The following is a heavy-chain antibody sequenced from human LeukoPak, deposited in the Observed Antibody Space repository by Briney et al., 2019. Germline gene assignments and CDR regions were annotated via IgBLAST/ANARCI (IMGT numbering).Heavy chain of an antibody. Sequence: GRSLRLSCAASGFTFDDYAMHWVRQAPGKGLEWVSGISWNSGSIGYADSVKGRFTISRDNSKNTLYLQMNSLRAEDTAVYYCAKRIPPYYDILTGSIYWGQGTLVTVSS. D-gene: IGHD3-9*01. CDR3: AKRIPPYYDILTGSIY. J-gene: IGHJ4*02. V-gene: IGHV3-9*01. CDR1: GFTFDDYA. CDR2: ISWNSGSI.